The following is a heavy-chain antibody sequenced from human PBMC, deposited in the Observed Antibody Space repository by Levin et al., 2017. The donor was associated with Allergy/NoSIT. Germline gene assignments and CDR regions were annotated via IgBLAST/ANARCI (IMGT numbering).Heavy chain of an antibody. CDR3: AKDRDNDFWSGSNWFDP. V-gene: IGHV3-23*01. J-gene: IGHJ5*02. CDR1: GFTFSSYA. D-gene: IGHD3-3*01. Sequence: PAGGSLRLSCAASGFTFSSYAMSWVRQAPGKGLEWVSAISGSGGSTYYADSVKGRFTISRDNSKNTLYLQMNSLRAEDTAVYYCAKDRDNDFWSGSNWFDPWGQGTLVTVSS. CDR2: ISGSGGST.